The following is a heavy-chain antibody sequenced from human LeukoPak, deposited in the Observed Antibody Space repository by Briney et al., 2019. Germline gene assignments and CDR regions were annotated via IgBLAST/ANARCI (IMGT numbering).Heavy chain of an antibody. Sequence: GGSLRLSCAASGFTFSSYAMSWVRQAPGKGLEWVSSISRGSDHIFYADSMKGRFTISRGNAKNSLYLQMNSLGAEDTAVYYCARPYDTRGYFPDYWGQGTLVTVSS. V-gene: IGHV3-21*01. D-gene: IGHD3-22*01. CDR2: ISRGSDHI. J-gene: IGHJ4*02. CDR1: GFTFSSYA. CDR3: ARPYDTRGYFPDY.